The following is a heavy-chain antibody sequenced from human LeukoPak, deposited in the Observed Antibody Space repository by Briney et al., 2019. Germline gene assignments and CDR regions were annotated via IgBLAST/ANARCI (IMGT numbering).Heavy chain of an antibody. Sequence: AGGSLRLSCAASGFTFYDYAMHWVRQAPGKGLEWVSGISWNSGSIVYADSVKGRFTISRDNAKNSLYLQMNSLRAEDTAFYYCAKDIAVAGTNYYFDYWGQGTLVTVSS. CDR1: GFTFYDYA. D-gene: IGHD6-19*01. V-gene: IGHV3-9*01. J-gene: IGHJ4*02. CDR2: ISWNSGSI. CDR3: AKDIAVAGTNYYFDY.